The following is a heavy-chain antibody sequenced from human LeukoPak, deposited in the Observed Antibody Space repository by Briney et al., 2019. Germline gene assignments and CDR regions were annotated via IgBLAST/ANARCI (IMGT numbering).Heavy chain of an antibody. CDR3: AELGITMIGGV. J-gene: IGHJ6*04. D-gene: IGHD3-10*02. CDR1: GFTFSSYW. CDR2: ISSSGSTI. Sequence: GGSLRLSCAASGFTFSSYWLHWVRQAPGKGLEWVSYISSSGSTIYYADSVKGRFTISRDNAKNSLYLQMNSLRAEDTAVYYCAELGITMIGGVWGKGTTVTISS. V-gene: IGHV3-48*04.